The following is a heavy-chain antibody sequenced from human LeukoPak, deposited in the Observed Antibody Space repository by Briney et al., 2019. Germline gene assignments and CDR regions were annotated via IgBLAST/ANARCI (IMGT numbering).Heavy chain of an antibody. Sequence: SETLSLTCAVYGGSFSGYYWSWIRQPPGKGLEWIGEINHSGSTNYNPSLKSRVTISVDTSKNQFSLKLSSVTAADTAVYYCARGLLTTVTTMWAFFDYWGQGTLVTVSS. CDR2: INHSGST. J-gene: IGHJ4*02. D-gene: IGHD4-17*01. V-gene: IGHV4-34*01. CDR1: GGSFSGYY. CDR3: ARGLLTTVTTMWAFFDY.